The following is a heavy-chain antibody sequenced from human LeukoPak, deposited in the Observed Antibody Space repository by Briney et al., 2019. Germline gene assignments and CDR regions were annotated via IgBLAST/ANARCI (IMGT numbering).Heavy chain of an antibody. D-gene: IGHD6-13*01. CDR3: ARVLSSSWYATHFDY. Sequence: SETLSLTCTVSGGSISSYYWSWIRQPAGKGLEWIGRFHTSGSTNYNPSLKSRVTMSVDTSKNQFSLKLSSVTAADTAVYYCARVLSSSWYATHFDYWGQGTLVTVSS. CDR1: GGSISSYY. V-gene: IGHV4-4*07. CDR2: FHTSGST. J-gene: IGHJ4*02.